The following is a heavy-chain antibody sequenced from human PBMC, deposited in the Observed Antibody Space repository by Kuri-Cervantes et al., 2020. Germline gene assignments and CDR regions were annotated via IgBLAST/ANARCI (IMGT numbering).Heavy chain of an antibody. D-gene: IGHD4/OR15-4a*01. J-gene: IGHJ3*02. CDR3: ARGGLTMYPYDDFDM. Sequence: ASVKVSCKASGYTFTSYAIHWVRQAPGQRLEWMGWISAGNGNTEYSHKLQGRVTITRDTSASTVYMELSSLRSEDTAVYYCARGGLTMYPYDDFDMWGQGTMVTVSS. CDR2: ISAGNGNT. CDR1: GYTFTSYA. V-gene: IGHV1-3*01.